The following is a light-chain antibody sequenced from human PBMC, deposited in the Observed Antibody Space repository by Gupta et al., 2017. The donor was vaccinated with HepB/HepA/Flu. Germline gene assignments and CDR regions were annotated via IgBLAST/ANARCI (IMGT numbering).Light chain of an antibody. Sequence: DIVMTQSPLSLPVTPGEPASISCSSSQSLLHSNGYHYLDWYRQKPGQSPQLLIYWGANGASGVTDRVSGSGSGTDFTRKVGRVEAEDVGGKNGILWRYTFGQGTKVEIK. J-gene: IGKJ2*01. CDR1: QSLLHSNGYHY. V-gene: IGKV2-28*01. CDR2: WGA. CDR3: ILWRYT.